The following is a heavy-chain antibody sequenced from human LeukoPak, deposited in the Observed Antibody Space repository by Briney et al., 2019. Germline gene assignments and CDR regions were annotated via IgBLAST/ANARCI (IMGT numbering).Heavy chain of an antibody. CDR2: ITSSGSTI. Sequence: GGSLRLSCAAYGFTFSVYYLSWIRQAPGKGLEWVLYITSSGSTIYYADSGKGRFTIARDNAKNSLYLQMNSLRAEDTAVYYCARAHHPYYCYYWGQGTLDTVSS. CDR1: GFTFSVYY. J-gene: IGHJ4*02. CDR3: ARAHHPYYCYY. D-gene: IGHD1-14*01. V-gene: IGHV3-11*01.